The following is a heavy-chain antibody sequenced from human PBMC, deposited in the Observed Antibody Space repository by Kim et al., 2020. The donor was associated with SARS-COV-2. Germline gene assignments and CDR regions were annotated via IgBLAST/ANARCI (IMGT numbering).Heavy chain of an antibody. CDR2: IYYSGST. D-gene: IGHD2-2*01. CDR1: GGSISSSSYY. CDR3: ALGIVVVPAARRTRKVGGWFDP. Sequence: SETLSLTCTVSGGSISSSSYYWGWIRQPPGKGLEWIGSIYYSGSTYYNPSLKSRVTISVDTSKNQFSLKLSSVTAADTAVYYCALGIVVVPAARRTRKVGGWFDPWGQGTLVTVSS. V-gene: IGHV4-39*01. J-gene: IGHJ5*02.